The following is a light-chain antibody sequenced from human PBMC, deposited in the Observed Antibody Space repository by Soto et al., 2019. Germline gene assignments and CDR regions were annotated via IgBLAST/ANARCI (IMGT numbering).Light chain of an antibody. Sequence: DIQMTQSPSTLSGSVGDRVTITCRASQTISSWLAWYQRKPGKAPKLLIYKASTLKSGVPSRFSGSGSGTEFTLTISSLQPDDFATYYCQHYNSYSEAFGQGTKVE. CDR2: KAS. CDR1: QTISSW. J-gene: IGKJ1*01. CDR3: QHYNSYSEA. V-gene: IGKV1-5*03.